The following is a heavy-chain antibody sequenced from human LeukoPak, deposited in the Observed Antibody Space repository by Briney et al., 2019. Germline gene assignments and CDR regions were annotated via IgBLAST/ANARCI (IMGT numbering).Heavy chain of an antibody. CDR2: IYYSGST. CDR3: ARAVPFDY. D-gene: IGHD3-10*02. V-gene: IGHV4-61*01. Sequence: SETLSLTRTVSGGSVSSGSYYWSWIRQPPGKGLEWIGYIYYSGSTNYNPSLKSRVTISVDTSKNQFSLKLSSVTAADTAVYYCARAVPFDYWGQGTLVTVSS. J-gene: IGHJ4*02. CDR1: GGSVSSGSYY.